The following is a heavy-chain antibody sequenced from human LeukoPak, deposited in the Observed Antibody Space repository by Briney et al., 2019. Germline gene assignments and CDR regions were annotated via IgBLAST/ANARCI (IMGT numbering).Heavy chain of an antibody. Sequence: PSETLSLTCTVSGGSISSYYWSWIRQPPGKGLEWIGYIYYSGSTNYNPSLKSRVTISVDTSKNQFSLKLSSVTAADTAVYYCARLGSSSWYLFDYWGQGTLVTVSS. D-gene: IGHD6-13*01. CDR1: GGSISSYY. J-gene: IGHJ4*02. CDR2: IYYSGST. V-gene: IGHV4-59*08. CDR3: ARLGSSSWYLFDY.